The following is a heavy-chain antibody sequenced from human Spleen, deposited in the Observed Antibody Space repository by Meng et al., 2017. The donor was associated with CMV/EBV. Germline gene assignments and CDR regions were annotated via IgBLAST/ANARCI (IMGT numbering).Heavy chain of an antibody. V-gene: IGHV4-34*01. D-gene: IGHD6-13*01. J-gene: IGHJ1*01. CDR2: ISYSGST. Sequence: SETLSLTCAVYGGSFSGHHWSWIRQFPGKGLEWIGSISYSGSTYYNPSLKSRVTISVDTSKNQFSLKLSSVTAADTAMFYCARDLPHSYIAATWGGASWGQGTLVTVSS. CDR1: GGSFSGHH. CDR3: ARDLPHSYIAATWGGAS.